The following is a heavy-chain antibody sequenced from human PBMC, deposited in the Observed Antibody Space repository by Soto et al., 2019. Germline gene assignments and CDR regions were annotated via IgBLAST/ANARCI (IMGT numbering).Heavy chain of an antibody. Sequence: SETLSLTCTVSGGSISSGDYYWSWIRQPPGKGLEWIGYIYYSGSTYYNPSLKSRVTISVDTSKNQFSLKLSSVTAADTAVYYCASSYCGGDCFYYYYGMDVWGQGTTVTVSS. V-gene: IGHV4-30-4*01. CDR1: GGSISSGDYY. CDR2: IYYSGST. D-gene: IGHD2-21*02. J-gene: IGHJ6*02. CDR3: ASSYCGGDCFYYYYGMDV.